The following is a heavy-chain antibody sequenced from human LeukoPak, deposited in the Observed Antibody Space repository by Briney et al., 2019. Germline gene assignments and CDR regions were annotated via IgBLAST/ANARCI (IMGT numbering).Heavy chain of an antibody. Sequence: ASVKVSCKASGYTFTDYYMHWVRQAPGQGFEWMGWINPNDGDTYYAQKFQGRVTMTRDTSISIAHMEVSRLRSDDTAVYYCARANFLYCSSTSCLFDYWGQGTLVTVSS. D-gene: IGHD2-2*01. CDR1: GYTFTDYY. J-gene: IGHJ4*02. CDR2: INPNDGDT. CDR3: ARANFLYCSSTSCLFDY. V-gene: IGHV1-2*02.